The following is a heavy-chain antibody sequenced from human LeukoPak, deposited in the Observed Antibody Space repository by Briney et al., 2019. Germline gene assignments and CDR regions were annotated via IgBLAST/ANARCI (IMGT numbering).Heavy chain of an antibody. CDR3: ARDRQWIAVAGIDY. CDR1: GFTFSSYS. V-gene: IGHV3-21*01. Sequence: PGGSLRLSCAASGFTFSSYSMNWVRQAPGKGLEWVSSISSSSSYIYYADSVKGRFTISRDNAKNSLYLQMNSLRAEDTAVYYCARDRQWIAVAGIDYWGQGTLVTVSS. CDR2: ISSSSSYI. J-gene: IGHJ4*02. D-gene: IGHD6-19*01.